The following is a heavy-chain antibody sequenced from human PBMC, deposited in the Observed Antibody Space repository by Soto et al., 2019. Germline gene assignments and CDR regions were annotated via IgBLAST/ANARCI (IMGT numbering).Heavy chain of an antibody. V-gene: IGHV4-39*01. J-gene: IGHJ4*02. CDR2: IYYSGST. CDR1: GGSISSTSYY. Sequence: KTSETLSLTCTVSGGSISSTSYYWDWIRQPPGKGLEWIGTIYYSGSTYYNPSLKSRVTISVDTSKNQVSLKLSSVTAADTAVYYCARHSKSSSVDYWGQGTLVTVSS. D-gene: IGHD6-6*01. CDR3: ARHSKSSSVDY.